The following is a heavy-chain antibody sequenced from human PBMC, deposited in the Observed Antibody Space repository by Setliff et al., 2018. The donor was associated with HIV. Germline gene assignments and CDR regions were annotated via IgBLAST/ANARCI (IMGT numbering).Heavy chain of an antibody. J-gene: IGHJ4*02. D-gene: IGHD6-13*01. CDR2: ISSSSSYI. CDR3: ARDASSSSWCFDY. CDR1: GFTFSNYS. Sequence: PGGSLRLSCAASGFTFSNYSMNWVRQAPGKGLEWVSSISSSSSYIYYADSVKGRFTISRDNAKNSLYLQMNSLRAEDTAVYYCARDASSSSWCFDYWGQGTLVTVSS. V-gene: IGHV3-21*01.